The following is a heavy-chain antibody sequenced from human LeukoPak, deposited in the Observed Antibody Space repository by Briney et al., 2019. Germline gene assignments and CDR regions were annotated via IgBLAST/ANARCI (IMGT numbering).Heavy chain of an antibody. D-gene: IGHD3/OR15-3a*01. J-gene: IGHJ6*03. CDR1: GFTVSSNS. CDR2: IYSGGNT. Sequence: GGSLRLSCTVSGFTVSSNSMSWVRQAPGKGLEWVSFIYSGGNTLYSDSVKGRFTISRDNSKNTLYLQMNSLRAEDTAVYYCARGFFDGWGYYYYMDVWGKGTTVTVSS. V-gene: IGHV3-53*01. CDR3: ARGFFDGWGYYYYMDV.